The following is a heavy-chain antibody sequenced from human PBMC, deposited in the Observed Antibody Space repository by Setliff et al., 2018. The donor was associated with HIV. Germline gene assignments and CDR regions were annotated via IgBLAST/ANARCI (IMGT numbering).Heavy chain of an antibody. J-gene: IGHJ4*02. Sequence: PGGSLRLSCAASGFTFNSYSMNWVRQAPGKGLEWVAVIWYDGSIEYYIDSVKGRFTISRDNSKSTLYLQMTNLRAEDTALYFCAKGAGPTTLAEPFDSWGQGTLVTVSS. V-gene: IGHV3-33*08. D-gene: IGHD1-26*01. CDR2: IWYDGSIE. CDR1: GFTFNSYS. CDR3: AKGAGPTTLAEPFDS.